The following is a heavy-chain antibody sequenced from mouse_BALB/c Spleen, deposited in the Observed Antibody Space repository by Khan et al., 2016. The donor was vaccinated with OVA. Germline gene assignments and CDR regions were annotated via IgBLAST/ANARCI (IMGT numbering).Heavy chain of an antibody. V-gene: IGHV1-9*01. Sequence: QVQLQQPGGDLMKPGASVKISCKATGYTFSSYWIEWVKQRPGHGLEWIGQIFPGSVSTTYNEKFKGKATFTADTSSNTAYMQLSSRTSEDSAVDYCGRGGYGGFAYWGQGTLVTVSA. CDR2: IFPGSVST. CDR1: GYTFSSYW. J-gene: IGHJ3*01. D-gene: IGHD2-2*01. CDR3: GRGGYGGFAY.